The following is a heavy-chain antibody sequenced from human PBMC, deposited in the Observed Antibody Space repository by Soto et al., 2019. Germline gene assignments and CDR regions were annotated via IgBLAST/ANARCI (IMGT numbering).Heavy chain of an antibody. CDR1: GFTFSSYA. Sequence: EVQLLESGGGLVQPGGSLRLSCAASGFTFSSYAMSWVRQAPGKGLEWVSAISGSGGSTYYADSVKGRFTISRDNSKNTLYLQMNSLRAEDTAVYYCAKSKTPVERQVVTPIDYWGQGTLVTVSS. V-gene: IGHV3-23*01. CDR2: ISGSGGST. D-gene: IGHD2-15*01. J-gene: IGHJ4*02. CDR3: AKSKTPVERQVVTPIDY.